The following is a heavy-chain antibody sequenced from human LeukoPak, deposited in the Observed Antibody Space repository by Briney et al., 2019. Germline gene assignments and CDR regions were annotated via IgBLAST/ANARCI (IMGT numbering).Heavy chain of an antibody. Sequence: ASVKVSCKASGYTFTSYGISWVRRAPGQGLEWMGWISAYNGNTNYAQKLQGRVTMTTDTSTSTAYMELRSLRSDDTAVYYCARADIVVVVAAIHDYWGQGTLVTVSS. J-gene: IGHJ4*02. CDR3: ARADIVVVVAAIHDY. D-gene: IGHD2-15*01. V-gene: IGHV1-18*01. CDR1: GYTFTSYG. CDR2: ISAYNGNT.